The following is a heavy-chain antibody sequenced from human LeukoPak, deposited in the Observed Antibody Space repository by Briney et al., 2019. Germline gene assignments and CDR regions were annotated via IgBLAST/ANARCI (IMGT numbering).Heavy chain of an antibody. J-gene: IGHJ4*02. V-gene: IGHV5-10-1*01. CDR3: ARLEKTVTYDQHY. CDR2: IDPSDSYT. Sequence: GESLKISCKGSGYSFTTSWIGWVRQMPGKGLEWMGRIDPSDSYTNYSPSFQGHVTISADKSISTAYLQWSSLKASDTAMYYCARLEKTVTYDQHYWGQGTLVTVSS. CDR1: GYSFTTSW. D-gene: IGHD4-17*01.